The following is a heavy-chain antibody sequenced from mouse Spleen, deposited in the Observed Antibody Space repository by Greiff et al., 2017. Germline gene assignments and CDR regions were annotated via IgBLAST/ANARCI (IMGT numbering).Heavy chain of an antibody. CDR2: IDPSDSYT. CDR3: GSRGFAY. CDR1: GYTFTSYW. J-gene: IGHJ3*01. Sequence: QVQLQQPGAELVKPGASVKLSCKASGYTFTSYWMQWVKQRPGQGLEWIGEIDPSDSYTNYNQKFKGKATLTVDTSSSTAYMQLSSLTSEDSAVYYCGSRGFAYWDQGTLVTVSA. D-gene: IGHD1-1*01. V-gene: IGHV1-50*01.